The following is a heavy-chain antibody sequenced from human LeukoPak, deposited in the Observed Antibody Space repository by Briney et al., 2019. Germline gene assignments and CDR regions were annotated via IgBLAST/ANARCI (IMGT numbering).Heavy chain of an antibody. CDR1: GASISSHY. J-gene: IGHJ4*02. CDR3: ARDGGIMAIDY. D-gene: IGHD3-16*01. V-gene: IGHV4-59*11. CDR2: VYYSGYT. Sequence: SETLSLTCTVSGASISSHYWSWIRQPPGKGLEWIAYVYYSGYTSYNPSLESRVTISLDTSKNQFSLKLTSVTAADTAVYYCARDGGIMAIDYWGQGTLVTVSS.